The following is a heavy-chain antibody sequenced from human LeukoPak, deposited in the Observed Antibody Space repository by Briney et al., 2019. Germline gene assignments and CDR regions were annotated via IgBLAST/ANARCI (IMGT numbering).Heavy chain of an antibody. V-gene: IGHV3-30-3*01. D-gene: IGHD3-9*01. CDR2: ISYDGSNK. Sequence: GRSLRLSCAASGFTFSSYAMHWVRQAPGKGLEWVAVISYDGSNKYYADSVKGRFTISRDNSKNTLYLQMNSLRAEDTAVYYCARVRNILTGYVPFDYWGQGTLVTVSS. J-gene: IGHJ4*02. CDR3: ARVRNILTGYVPFDY. CDR1: GFTFSSYA.